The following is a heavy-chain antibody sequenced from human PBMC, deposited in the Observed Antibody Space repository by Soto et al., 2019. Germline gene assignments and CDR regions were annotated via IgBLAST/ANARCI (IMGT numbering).Heavy chain of an antibody. J-gene: IGHJ6*02. CDR3: ARDDYDDFWSGPTAGMDV. V-gene: IGHV3-64*04. CDR1: GCTFSDFA. D-gene: IGHD3-3*01. Sequence: PGGSLRLSCSASGCTFSDFAMHWVRQAPGKGLEYVSAIIHKGGATYYADSVKGRFTISRDNSKNTLYLQMNSLRAEDMAVYYCARDDYDDFWSGPTAGMDVWGQGTTVTVSS. CDR2: IIHKGGAT.